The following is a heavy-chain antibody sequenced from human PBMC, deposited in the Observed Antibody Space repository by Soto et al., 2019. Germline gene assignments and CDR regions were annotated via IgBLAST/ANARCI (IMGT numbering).Heavy chain of an antibody. V-gene: IGHV3-64*01. CDR3: ARRGHSGSYFAFDI. CDR1: GFTFSSYA. J-gene: IGHJ3*02. D-gene: IGHD1-26*01. CDR2: ISSNGGST. Sequence: EVQLVESGGGLVQPGGSLRLSCAASGFTFSSYAMHWVRQAPGKGLEYVSAISSNGGSTYYANSVKGRFTISRDNSKNTLYLQMGSLRAEDTAVYYCARRGHSGSYFAFDIWGQGTMVTVSS.